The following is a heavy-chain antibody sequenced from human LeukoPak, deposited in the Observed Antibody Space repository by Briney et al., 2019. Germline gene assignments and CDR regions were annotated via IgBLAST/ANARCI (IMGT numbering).Heavy chain of an antibody. J-gene: IGHJ5*02. V-gene: IGHV3-48*03. D-gene: IGHD1-26*01. Sequence: GGSLRLSCAASGFTFSSYEMNWVRQAPGKGLEWVSYISSSGSTIYYADSVKGRFTISRDNAKNSLYLQMNSLRAEDTAVYYCARGGSYYINWFDPWGQGTLVTVSS. CDR1: GFTFSSYE. CDR3: ARGGSYYINWFDP. CDR2: ISSSGSTI.